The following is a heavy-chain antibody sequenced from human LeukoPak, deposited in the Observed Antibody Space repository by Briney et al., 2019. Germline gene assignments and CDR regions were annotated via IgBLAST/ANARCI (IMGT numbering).Heavy chain of an antibody. Sequence: PSETLSLTCTVSGGSISSSSYYWGWIRQPPGKGLEWIGSIYYSGSTYYNPSLKSRVTISVDTSKNQFSLKLSSVTAADTAVYYCARGEGAFDYWGQGTLVTVSS. CDR1: GGSISSSSYY. D-gene: IGHD1-26*01. CDR2: IYYSGST. CDR3: ARGEGAFDY. J-gene: IGHJ4*02. V-gene: IGHV4-39*01.